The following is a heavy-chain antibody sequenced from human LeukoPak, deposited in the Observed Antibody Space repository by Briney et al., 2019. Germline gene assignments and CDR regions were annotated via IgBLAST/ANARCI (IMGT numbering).Heavy chain of an antibody. D-gene: IGHD6-13*01. CDR3: AKGYSEYTSSWFDY. Sequence: PGGSLTLSCAASGFTFSRIAMSWVRQAPGKGLEWVSGISGSGGRDGTYYADSVKGRFTISRDKSKNTVYLEMNSLRAEDTAVYYCAKGYSEYTSSWFDYWGQGTLVTVSS. CDR1: GFTFSRIA. J-gene: IGHJ4*02. V-gene: IGHV3-23*01. CDR2: ISGSGGRDGT.